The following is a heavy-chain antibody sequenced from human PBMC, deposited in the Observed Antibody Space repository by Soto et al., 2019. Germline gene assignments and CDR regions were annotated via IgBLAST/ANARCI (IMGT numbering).Heavy chain of an antibody. CDR1: GYTFTSYY. D-gene: IGHD3-3*01. V-gene: IGHV1-46*01. Sequence: QVQLVQSGAEVKKPGASVKVSCKASGYTFTSYYMHWVRQAPGQGLEWMGIINPSGGSTSYAQKFRGRVTMTRDPPTTTVYRGLGSRRSEDTAVYSCARDGGPPAYYGMDVWGQGPTFTVSS. J-gene: IGHJ6*02. CDR2: INPSGGST. CDR3: ARDGGPPAYYGMDV.